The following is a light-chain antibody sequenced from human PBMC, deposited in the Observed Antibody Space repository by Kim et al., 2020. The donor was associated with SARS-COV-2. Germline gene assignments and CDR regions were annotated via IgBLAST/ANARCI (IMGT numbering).Light chain of an antibody. CDR1: QGIRSY. CDR3: QQLNSFPRT. V-gene: IGKV1-9*01. J-gene: IGKJ4*01. Sequence: IQLTQSPSSLSASVGDRVTITCRANQGIRSYLAWYQQKPGKAPDLLIYAASTLQSGVPSRFSGSGSGPAFTLTISSLQPEDSATYFCQQLNSFPRTFGGGTKVDIQ. CDR2: AAS.